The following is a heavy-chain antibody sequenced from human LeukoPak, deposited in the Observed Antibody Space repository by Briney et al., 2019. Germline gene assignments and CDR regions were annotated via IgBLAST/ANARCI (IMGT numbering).Heavy chain of an antibody. CDR3: AKDERDIVVVPAFDY. CDR2: IRYDGSNK. Sequence: PGGSLRLSCAASGFTFSSYGMHWVRQAPGKGLEWVAFIRYDGSNKYYADSVKGRFTISRDNSKNTLYLQMNSLRAEDTAVYYCAKDERDIVVVPAFDYWGQGTLVTVSS. D-gene: IGHD2-2*01. CDR1: GFTFSSYG. V-gene: IGHV3-30*02. J-gene: IGHJ4*02.